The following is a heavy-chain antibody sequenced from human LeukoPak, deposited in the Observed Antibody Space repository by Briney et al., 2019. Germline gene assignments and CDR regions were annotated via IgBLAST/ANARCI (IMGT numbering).Heavy chain of an antibody. CDR3: TIVLRPYRGSGYRNWFDP. CDR2: IKSKTDGETG. CDR1: GFTFSNAW. J-gene: IGHJ5*02. Sequence: GGSLRLSCAASGFTFSNAWMAWVRQVPGKGLEWLGRIKSKTDGETGDYAAPVRGRFFISRDDRKDTLYVEINGLKTEDTGIYYCTIVLRPYRGSGYRNWFDPWGRGTLVTVSS. D-gene: IGHD3-22*01. V-gene: IGHV3-15*01.